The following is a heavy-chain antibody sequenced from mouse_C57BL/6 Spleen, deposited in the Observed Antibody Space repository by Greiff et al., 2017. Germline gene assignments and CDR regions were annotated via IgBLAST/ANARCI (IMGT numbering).Heavy chain of an antibody. Sequence: VQLQQSGAELVRPGASVKLSCTASGFNIKDDYLHWVKQRPEQGLEWIGWIDPENGDTEYASKFQGKATITADTSSNTAYLQLSSLTSEDTAVYYCTLLPLFDYWGQGTTLTVSS. CDR1: GFNIKDDY. CDR3: TLLPLFDY. CDR2: IDPENGDT. V-gene: IGHV14-4*01. D-gene: IGHD1-1*01. J-gene: IGHJ2*01.